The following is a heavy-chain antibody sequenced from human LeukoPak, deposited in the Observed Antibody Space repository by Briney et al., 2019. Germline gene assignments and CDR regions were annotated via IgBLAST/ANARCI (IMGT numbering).Heavy chain of an antibody. CDR3: ARHEYSYGTGCFDP. Sequence: SETLSLTCTVSGGSISSYYWSWIRQPPGKGLEWIGYIYYSGSTNYNPSLKSRVTISVDTSKNQFSLKLSSVTAADTAVYYCARHEYSYGTGCFDPWGQGTLVTVSS. D-gene: IGHD5-18*01. CDR1: GGSISSYY. CDR2: IYYSGST. V-gene: IGHV4-59*08. J-gene: IGHJ5*02.